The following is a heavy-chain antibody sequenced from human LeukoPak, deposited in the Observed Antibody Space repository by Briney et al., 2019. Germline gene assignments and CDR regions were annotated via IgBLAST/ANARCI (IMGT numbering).Heavy chain of an antibody. V-gene: IGHV4-34*01. CDR1: GGSFSGYY. D-gene: IGHD2-2*01. CDR2: INHSGST. Sequence: TSETLSLTCAVYGGSFSGYYWSWIRQPPGKGLEWIGEINHSGSTNYNPSLKSRVTISVDTSKNQFSLKLSSVTAADTAVYYCARARGYCSSTSCYGGPRLFGMDVWGQGTTVTVSS. CDR3: ARARGYCSSTSCYGGPRLFGMDV. J-gene: IGHJ6*02.